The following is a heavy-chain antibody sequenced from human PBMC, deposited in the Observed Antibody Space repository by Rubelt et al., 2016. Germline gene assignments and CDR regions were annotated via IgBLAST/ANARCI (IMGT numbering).Heavy chain of an antibody. Sequence: ISGSGGSTYYADSVKGRFTISRDNSKNTLYLQMNSLRAEDTAVYYCARDLHSSSWYFWFDPWGQGTLVTVSS. V-gene: IGHV3-23*01. D-gene: IGHD6-13*01. CDR3: ARDLHSSSWYFWFDP. J-gene: IGHJ5*02. CDR2: ISGSGGST.